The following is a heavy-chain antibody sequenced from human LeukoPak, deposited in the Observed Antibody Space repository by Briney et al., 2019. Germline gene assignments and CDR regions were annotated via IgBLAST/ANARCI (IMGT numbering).Heavy chain of an antibody. V-gene: IGHV3-48*03. Sequence: GGSLRLSCAASGFTFSSYEMNWVRQAPGKGLEWVSYISSSGSTIYYADSVKGRFTISRDNAKNSLYLQMNSLRAEDTAVYYCAREEYYGSGSYYKGPLVDYWGQGTLVTVSS. CDR2: ISSSGSTI. CDR1: GFTFSSYE. D-gene: IGHD3-10*01. CDR3: AREEYYGSGSYYKGPLVDY. J-gene: IGHJ4*02.